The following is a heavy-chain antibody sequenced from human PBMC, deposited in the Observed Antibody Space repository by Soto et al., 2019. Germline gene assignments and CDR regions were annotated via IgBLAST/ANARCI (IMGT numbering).Heavy chain of an antibody. CDR1: GGTFSSYA. Sequence: SVKVSCKASGGTFSSYAISWVRQAPGQGLEWMGGIIPIFGTANYAQKFQGRVTITADESTSTAYMELSSLRSEDTAVYYCARYRPVADSSGYYGPSEPCGQGTLVTVSS. J-gene: IGHJ5*02. D-gene: IGHD3-22*01. CDR3: ARYRPVADSSGYYGPSEP. V-gene: IGHV1-69*13. CDR2: IIPIFGTA.